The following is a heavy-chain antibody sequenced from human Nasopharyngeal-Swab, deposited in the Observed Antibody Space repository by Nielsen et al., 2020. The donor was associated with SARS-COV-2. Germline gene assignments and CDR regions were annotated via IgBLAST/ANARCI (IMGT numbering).Heavy chain of an antibody. CDR2: ISGSGGST. CDR1: GFTFSSYA. D-gene: IGHD6-13*01. CDR3: AKRVGAAAGTLHFDY. Sequence: GESLKISCAASGFTFSSYAMSWVRQAPGKRLEWVSAISGSGGSTYYADSVKGRFTISRDNSKNTLYLQMNSLRAEDTAVYYCAKRVGAAAGTLHFDYWGQGTLVTVSS. J-gene: IGHJ4*02. V-gene: IGHV3-23*01.